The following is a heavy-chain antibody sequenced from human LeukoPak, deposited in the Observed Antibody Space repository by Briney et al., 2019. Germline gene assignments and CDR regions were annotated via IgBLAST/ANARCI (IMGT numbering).Heavy chain of an antibody. CDR1: GFTFRSYE. CDR2: IYSGGST. Sequence: GGSLRLSCAASGFTFRSYEMNWVRQAPGKGLEWVSVIYSGGSTYYADSVKGRFTISRDNSKNTLYLQMNSLRAEDTAVYYCARAVHYYDSLGAAFDLWGQGTMVTVSS. CDR3: ARAVHYYDSLGAAFDL. V-gene: IGHV3-66*01. J-gene: IGHJ3*01. D-gene: IGHD3-22*01.